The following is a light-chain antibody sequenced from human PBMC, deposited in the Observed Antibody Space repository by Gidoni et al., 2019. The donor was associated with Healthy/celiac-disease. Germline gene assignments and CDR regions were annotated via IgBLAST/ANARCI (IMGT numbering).Light chain of an antibody. J-gene: IGKJ2*01. V-gene: IGKV3-15*01. CDR2: GAS. Sequence: EIVMTQSPATLSVSPGERATLSCRASQSVSSNLAWYQQKPDQAPRLLIYGASTRATGIPARFSGSGSGTEFTLTISSLQSEDFAVYYCQQYNNGRTFGQGTKLEIK. CDR1: QSVSSN. CDR3: QQYNNGRT.